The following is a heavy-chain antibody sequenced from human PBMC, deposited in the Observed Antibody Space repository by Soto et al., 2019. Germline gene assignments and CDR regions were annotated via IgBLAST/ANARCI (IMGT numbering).Heavy chain of an antibody. Sequence: EVQLVESGGGLVQPGGSLRLSCAASEFTFSSYWMSWVRQAPGKGLEWVANIKRDGSEKYYVNSVRGRCTISRDNAKNSLYLQMNSLRAEDTAVYYCARVASTVTTEAFDIWGQGTMVTVSS. CDR3: ARVASTVTTEAFDI. V-gene: IGHV3-7*01. D-gene: IGHD4-17*01. J-gene: IGHJ3*02. CDR2: IKRDGSEK. CDR1: EFTFSSYW.